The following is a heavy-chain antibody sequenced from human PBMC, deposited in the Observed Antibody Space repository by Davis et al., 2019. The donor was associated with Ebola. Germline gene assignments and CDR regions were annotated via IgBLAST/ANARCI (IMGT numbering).Heavy chain of an antibody. J-gene: IGHJ4*02. D-gene: IGHD1-26*01. CDR1: GYTFTDYF. V-gene: IGHV1-2*04. CDR2: INPRSGGT. Sequence: AASVKVSCKASGYTFTDYFLHWVRQAPGQGLEWMGWINPRSGGTNFAQNFQGWVTMTRDTSISTAYLELSRLRSDDTATYYCARVSHSGSHTNFDYWGQGILVTVSS. CDR3: ARVSHSGSHTNFDY.